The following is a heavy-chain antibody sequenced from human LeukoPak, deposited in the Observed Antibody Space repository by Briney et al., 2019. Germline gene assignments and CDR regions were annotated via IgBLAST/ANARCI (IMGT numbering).Heavy chain of an antibody. D-gene: IGHD5-24*01. CDR2: INHSGST. CDR1: GGSFSGYY. V-gene: IGHV4-34*01. CDR3: ARGSGRWLQLGY. J-gene: IGHJ4*02. Sequence: SETLSLTCAVYGGSFSGYYWSWIRQPPGKGLEWIGEINHSGSTNYNPSLKSRVTISVDTSKNQFSLKLSSVTAADTAVYYRARGSGRWLQLGYWGQGTLVTVSS.